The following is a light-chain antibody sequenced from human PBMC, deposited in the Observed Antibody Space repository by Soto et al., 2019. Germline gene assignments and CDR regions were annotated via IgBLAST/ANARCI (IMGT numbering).Light chain of an antibody. CDR2: EVS. CDR1: SSDIGTYNL. Sequence: QSVLTQPASVSGSPGQSITISCTGSSSDIGTYNLASWYQQQPGKAPRLVIYEVSGRPSGVSVRFSGSKSGNTASLTISGFQVDDWGNYYCSPYTKASPAYVFGTGTKLTVL. V-gene: IGLV2-14*01. CDR3: SPYTKASPAYV. J-gene: IGLJ1*01.